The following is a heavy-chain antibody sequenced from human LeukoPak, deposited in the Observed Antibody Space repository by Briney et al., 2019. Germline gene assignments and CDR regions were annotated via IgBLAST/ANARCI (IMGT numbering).Heavy chain of an antibody. CDR1: GGSISSYY. CDR3: ARVSGSYREYYFDY. J-gene: IGHJ4*02. Sequence: SETLSLTCTVSGGSISSYYWSWIRQPAGKGLEWIGRIYTSGSTNYNPSLKSRVTMSVDTSRNQFSLKLSSVTAADTAVYYCARVSGSYREYYFDYWGQGTLVTVSS. V-gene: IGHV4-4*07. D-gene: IGHD1-26*01. CDR2: IYTSGST.